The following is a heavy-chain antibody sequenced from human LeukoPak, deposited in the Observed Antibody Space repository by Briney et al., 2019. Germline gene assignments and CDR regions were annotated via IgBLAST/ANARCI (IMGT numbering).Heavy chain of an antibody. CDR1: GYTFTGYY. D-gene: IGHD3-22*01. CDR3: ARDLPRYYYDSSGYRSPSGAFDY. CDR2: INPNSGGT. V-gene: IGHV1-2*02. J-gene: IGHJ4*02. Sequence: GASVKVSCKASGYTFTGYYMHWVRQAPGQGLEWMGWINPNSGGTNYAQKFQGRVTMTRDTSISTAYMELSRLRSDDTAVYYCARDLPRYYYDSSGYRSPSGAFDYWGQGTLVTVSS.